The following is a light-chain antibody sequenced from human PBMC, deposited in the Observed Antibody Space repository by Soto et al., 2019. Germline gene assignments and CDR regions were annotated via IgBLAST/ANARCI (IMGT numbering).Light chain of an antibody. CDR2: GNN. CDR1: RSNIGAGYD. CDR3: QSFDYSVSDSFV. V-gene: IGLV1-40*01. J-gene: IGLJ1*01. Sequence: QSVLTQPPSVSGAPVQRVTISCSGSRSNIGAGYDVHWYQQLPGTAPKLLIFGNNNRPSGVPDRFSASISGTSASLAITGLQVEDEADYFCQSFDYSVSDSFVFGPGTKVTVL.